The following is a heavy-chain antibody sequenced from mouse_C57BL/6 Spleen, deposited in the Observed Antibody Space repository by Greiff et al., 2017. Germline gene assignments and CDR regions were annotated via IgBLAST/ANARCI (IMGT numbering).Heavy chain of an antibody. Sequence: EVQRVESGGGLVQPGGSMKLSCAASGFTFSDAWMDWVRQSPEKGLEWVAEIRNKANNHATYYAESVKGRFTISRDDSKSSVYLQMNSLRAEDTGIYYCTRRNDDDYPSYWYFDVWGTGTTVTVSP. CDR2: IRNKANNHAT. CDR1: GFTFSDAW. V-gene: IGHV6-6*01. CDR3: TRRNDDDYPSYWYFDV. D-gene: IGHD2-4*01. J-gene: IGHJ1*03.